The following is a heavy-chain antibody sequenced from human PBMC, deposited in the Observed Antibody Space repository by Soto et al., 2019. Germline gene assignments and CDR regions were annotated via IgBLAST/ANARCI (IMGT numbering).Heavy chain of an antibody. Sequence: PGGSLRLSCAVSGFTVRANYMSWVRQAPGKGLEWVSVIYSGGTTYYADSVKGRFIISRDISKNTLYLQMNILRAEDTAVYYCNGYGYWGQGTLVTVSS. D-gene: IGHD5-12*01. CDR1: GFTVRANY. CDR3: NGYGY. V-gene: IGHV3-53*01. CDR2: IYSGGTT. J-gene: IGHJ4*02.